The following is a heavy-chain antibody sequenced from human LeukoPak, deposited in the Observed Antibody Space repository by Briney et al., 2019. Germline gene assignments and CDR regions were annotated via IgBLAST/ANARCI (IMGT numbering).Heavy chain of an antibody. CDR1: GFIFSSYA. D-gene: IGHD6-13*01. Sequence: PGGSLRLSCATSGFIFSSYAMSWVRQAPGRGLEWVSSISGSGGSIYYADSVKGRFTISRDNSKNTLYLQMNSLRAEDTAVYYCARVPGYSWGQGTLVTVSS. V-gene: IGHV3-23*01. CDR3: ARVPGYS. CDR2: ISGSGGSI. J-gene: IGHJ4*02.